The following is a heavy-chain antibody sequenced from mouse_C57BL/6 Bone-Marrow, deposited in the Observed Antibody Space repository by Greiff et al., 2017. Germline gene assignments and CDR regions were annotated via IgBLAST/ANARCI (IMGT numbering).Heavy chain of an antibody. J-gene: IGHJ3*01. CDR1: GYTFTSYW. CDR3: ARSGKLGLAWFAY. CDR2: IDPSDSYT. D-gene: IGHD4-1*01. V-gene: IGHV1-59*01. Sequence: VQLQQPGAELVRPGTSVKLSCKASGYTFTSYWMHWVKQRPGQGLEWIGVIDPSDSYTNYNQKFKGKATLTVDTSSSTAYMQLSSLTSEDSAVYYCARSGKLGLAWFAYWGQGTLVTVSA.